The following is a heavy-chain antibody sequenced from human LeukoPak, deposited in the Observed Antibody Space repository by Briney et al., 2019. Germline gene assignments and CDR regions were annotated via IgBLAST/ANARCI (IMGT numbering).Heavy chain of an antibody. CDR1: AFTFRTYA. J-gene: IGHJ6*03. Sequence: GGSLRLSCAASAFTFRTYAMNWVRQAPGKGLEWVAVISYDGSNKYYADSVKGRFTISRDNSKNTLYLQMNSLRAEDTAVYYCAKGPRKERGYYYMDVWGKGTTVTVSS. CDR2: ISYDGSNK. CDR3: AKGPRKERGYYYMDV. V-gene: IGHV3-30-3*01.